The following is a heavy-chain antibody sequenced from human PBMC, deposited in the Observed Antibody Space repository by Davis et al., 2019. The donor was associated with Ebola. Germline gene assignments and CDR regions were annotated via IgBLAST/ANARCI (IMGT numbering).Heavy chain of an antibody. D-gene: IGHD6-6*01. CDR1: GFTFSSYG. J-gene: IGHJ6*02. CDR2: IWYDGSNK. Sequence: GESLKISCAASGFTFSSYGMHWVRQAPGKGLGWVAVIWYDGSNKYYADSVKGRFTISRDNSKNTLYLQMNSLRAEDTAVYYCARDRSIAAPRGMDVWGQGTTVTVSS. CDR3: ARDRSIAAPRGMDV. V-gene: IGHV3-33*01.